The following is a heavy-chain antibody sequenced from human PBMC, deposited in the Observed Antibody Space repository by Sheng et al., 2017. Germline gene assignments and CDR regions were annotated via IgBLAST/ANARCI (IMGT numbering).Heavy chain of an antibody. CDR3: ARVSGELQLMVTFWTS. CDR1: GFTFSNYA. J-gene: IGHJ4*02. Sequence: QVQLVESGGGVVPPGRSLRLSCAASGFTFSNYAIHWVRQAPGKGLEWVAAISYDGSNKYYGDSVKGRFTISRDNSKNTLYLQMNSLRAEDAAVYSCARVSGELQLMVTFWTSWGQGTLVTVSS. CDR2: ISYDGSNK. V-gene: IGHV3-30*04. D-gene: IGHD3-16*01.